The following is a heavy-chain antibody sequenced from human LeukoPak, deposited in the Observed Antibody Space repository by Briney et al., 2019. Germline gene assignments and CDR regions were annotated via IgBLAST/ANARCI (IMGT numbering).Heavy chain of an antibody. CDR1: GGSISSSSYC. Sequence: PSETLCLTCAVSGGSISSSSYCWGWIRQPPGKGLGWIGSIYYSGSNYYIPTLRNRVTISVYTSKNQLTPEVTSVNAADKAVYYCARTMGECDYWDQGHRVTVTA. D-gene: IGHD1-26*01. V-gene: IGHV4-39*01. CDR2: IYYSGSN. CDR3: ARTMGECDY. J-gene: IGHJ4*02.